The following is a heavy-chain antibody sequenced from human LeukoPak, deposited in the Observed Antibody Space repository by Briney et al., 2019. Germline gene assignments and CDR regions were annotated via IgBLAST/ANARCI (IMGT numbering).Heavy chain of an antibody. D-gene: IGHD6-19*01. Sequence: GGSLRLSCAASGFTFSRYSMNWVRQAPGKGLEWVSSISSSSSYIYYADSVKGRFTISRDNAKNSLYLQMNSLRAEDTAVYYCARAVAVAYGVDYWGQGTLVTVSS. CDR2: ISSSSSYI. CDR1: GFTFSRYS. CDR3: ARAVAVAYGVDY. V-gene: IGHV3-21*01. J-gene: IGHJ4*02.